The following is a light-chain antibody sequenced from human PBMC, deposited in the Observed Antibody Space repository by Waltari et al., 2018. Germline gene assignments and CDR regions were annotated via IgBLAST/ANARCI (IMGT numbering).Light chain of an antibody. V-gene: IGLV3-19*01. CDR2: GKD. J-gene: IGLJ2*01. CDR1: SLRSYD. CDR3: HSRVVSNVRGA. Sequence: SSELTQDPAVSVALGQTVRITCQGDSLRSYDASWYQQKPGQAPILVIYGKDNRPSGIPDRFCGSTSGNTASLTITGSQAEDEADYYCHSRVVSNVRGAFGGGTKLTV.